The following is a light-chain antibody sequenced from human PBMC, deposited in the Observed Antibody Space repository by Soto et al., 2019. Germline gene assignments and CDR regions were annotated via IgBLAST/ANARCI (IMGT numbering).Light chain of an antibody. CDR1: QSVGSSF. CDR2: GAS. V-gene: IGKV3-20*01. J-gene: IGKJ5*01. CDR3: QQYGTSPPIT. Sequence: SPGTLSLSPGERATLSCRASQSVGSSFLAWYQQKPGQAPRLLIYGASSRATGIPDRFSGSGSGTDFTLTISRLEPEDFAVYYCQQYGTSPPITFGQGTRLEIK.